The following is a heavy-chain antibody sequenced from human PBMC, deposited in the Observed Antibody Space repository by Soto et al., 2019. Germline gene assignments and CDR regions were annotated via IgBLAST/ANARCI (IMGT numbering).Heavy chain of an antibody. V-gene: IGHV4-34*01. CDR1: GGSVSSGSYY. J-gene: IGHJ3*02. CDR3: AGEGGGTETPVVDVFNI. Sequence: QVQLQQWGAGLLKPSETLSLTCAVYGGSVSSGSYYWSWIRQPPGKGLEWIGEMSHSGGTHFNPSPRSRVPIGVKPPKTRFPEKRGLVPAAHRSLFSCAGEGGGTETPVVDVFNIGAPGKMVTVS. D-gene: IGHD3-16*01. CDR2: MSHSGGT.